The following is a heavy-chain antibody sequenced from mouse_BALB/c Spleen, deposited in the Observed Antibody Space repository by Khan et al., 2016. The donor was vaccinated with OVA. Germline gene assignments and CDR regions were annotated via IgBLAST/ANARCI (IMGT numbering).Heavy chain of an antibody. CDR1: GYSFTNYI. D-gene: IGHD1-1*01. V-gene: IGHV1S136*01. Sequence: VQLLQSGPELVKPGASVKMSCKASGYSFTNYIIHWVKQKPGQGLEWIGYINPYNDGTNYTEKFKGKATLTSDTSSSTAYMELSGLTSEDSAVYYCARDYGRSFWFAYWGQGTLVTVSA. J-gene: IGHJ3*01. CDR2: INPYNDGT. CDR3: ARDYGRSFWFAY.